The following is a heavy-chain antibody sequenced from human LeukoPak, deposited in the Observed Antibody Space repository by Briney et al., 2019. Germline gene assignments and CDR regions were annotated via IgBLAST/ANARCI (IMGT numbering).Heavy chain of an antibody. J-gene: IGHJ6*03. CDR2: IYTSGTT. D-gene: IGHD3-10*01. V-gene: IGHV4-61*02. Sequence: SQTLSLTCNVSGGSISSGSYYWSWIRQPAGKGLEWIGRIYTSGTTNYNPSLKSRVTISVDTSKNQFSLNLNFVTAADTAAYFCARSVGGSYYYYYMDVWGTGTTVTVSS. CDR3: ARSVGGSYYYYYMDV. CDR1: GGSISSGSYY.